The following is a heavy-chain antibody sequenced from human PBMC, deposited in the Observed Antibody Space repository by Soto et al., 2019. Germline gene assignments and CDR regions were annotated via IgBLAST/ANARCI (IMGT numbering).Heavy chain of an antibody. Sequence: PGESVKISCXGSGYSFAGYWITWVRQKPGKGLEWMERIDPSDSQTYYSPSFRGHVTISVTKSITTVFLQWSSLRASDTAMYYCARQIYDSDTGPNFQYYFDSWGQGTPVTVSS. CDR1: GYSFAGYW. CDR3: ARQIYDSDTGPNFQYYFDS. J-gene: IGHJ4*02. D-gene: IGHD3-22*01. V-gene: IGHV5-10-1*01. CDR2: IDPSDSQT.